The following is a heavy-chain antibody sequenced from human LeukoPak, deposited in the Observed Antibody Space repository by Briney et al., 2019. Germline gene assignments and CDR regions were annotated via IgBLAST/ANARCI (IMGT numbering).Heavy chain of an antibody. CDR3: AREASRRESGTYYALFDY. J-gene: IGHJ4*02. Sequence: GGSLRLSCAASGFTFSNYWMHWVRQVPGKGLVWVSRIYRDGSNTDYADSVKGRFIISRDNVKNTLYLQMNSLRAEDTAVYYCAREASRRESGTYYALFDYWGQGTLVTVSS. D-gene: IGHD1-26*01. CDR1: GFTFSNYW. V-gene: IGHV3-74*01. CDR2: IYRDGSNT.